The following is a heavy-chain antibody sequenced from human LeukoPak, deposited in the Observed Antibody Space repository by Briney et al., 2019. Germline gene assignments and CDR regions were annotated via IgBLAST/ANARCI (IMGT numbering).Heavy chain of an antibody. V-gene: IGHV4-59*01. J-gene: IGHJ4*02. CDR2: IYYSGST. Sequence: SETLSLTCTVSGGSISSDYWSWIRQPPGKGLEWIGYIYYSGSTNYNPSLKSRVTISVDTSKNQFSLKLSSVTAADTAVYYCARGVWFGDDYWGQGTLVTVSS. CDR1: GGSISSDY. CDR3: ARGVWFGDDY. D-gene: IGHD3-10*01.